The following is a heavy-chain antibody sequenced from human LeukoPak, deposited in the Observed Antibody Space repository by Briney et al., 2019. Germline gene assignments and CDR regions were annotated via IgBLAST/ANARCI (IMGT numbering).Heavy chain of an antibody. Sequence: ASVKVSCKASGYTFTDYYMHWVRQAPGQGLEWMGWISPDSGGTDYAQKFQGRVTMTRDTSISTAYMELSRLKSDDTAVYYCARPIAALGKTLDYWGQRTLVTVSA. D-gene: IGHD6-6*01. J-gene: IGHJ4*02. V-gene: IGHV1-2*02. CDR3: ARPIAALGKTLDY. CDR2: ISPDSGGT. CDR1: GYTFTDYY.